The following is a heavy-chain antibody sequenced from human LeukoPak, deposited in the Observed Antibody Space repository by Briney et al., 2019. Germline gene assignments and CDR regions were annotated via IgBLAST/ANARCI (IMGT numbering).Heavy chain of an antibody. CDR3: ARVLAIFGLDTTDFYMDV. CDR1: GASVSSHY. V-gene: IGHV4-59*02. CDR2: TSGSI. Sequence: SETLSLTCAVSGASVSSHYWSWIRQPPGKGLEWIGYTSGSISDNPSLKSRVAVSVDPSQNQVSLSLTSVTAADTAVYYCARVLAIFGLDTTDFYMDVWGKGTTVTVSS. J-gene: IGHJ6*03. D-gene: IGHD3/OR15-3a*01.